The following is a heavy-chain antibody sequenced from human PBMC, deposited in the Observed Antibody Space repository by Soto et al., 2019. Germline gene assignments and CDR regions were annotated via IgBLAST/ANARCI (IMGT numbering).Heavy chain of an antibody. CDR2: IYDSGSS. CDR1: GGSVSSGAYF. Sequence: PSETLSLTCTVSGGSVSSGAYFWGWIRQPPGKGLEWIGYIYDSGSSYYNPSLKSRVTMSVDTSKNQFSLKLRSVTAADTAMYYCAREKGYISGPKNFDSWGQGTLVT. V-gene: IGHV4-30-4*01. D-gene: IGHD5-12*01. CDR3: AREKGYISGPKNFDS. J-gene: IGHJ4*02.